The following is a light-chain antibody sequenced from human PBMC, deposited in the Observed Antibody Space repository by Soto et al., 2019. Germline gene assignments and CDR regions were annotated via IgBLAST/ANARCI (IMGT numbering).Light chain of an antibody. Sequence: DIQMTQSPSSLSASVGDRATITCRASQSISRHLNWYQQKPGKAPKLLIYAASSLQSGVPSRFSGSGSGTDFTLTISSLQPEDFAIYYCQQSYSTPWTFGQGTKVEIK. CDR3: QQSYSTPWT. CDR1: QSISRH. J-gene: IGKJ1*01. V-gene: IGKV1-39*01. CDR2: AAS.